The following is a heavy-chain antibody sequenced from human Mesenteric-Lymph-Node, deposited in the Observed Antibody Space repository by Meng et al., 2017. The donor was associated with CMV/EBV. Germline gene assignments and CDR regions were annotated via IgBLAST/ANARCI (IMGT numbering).Heavy chain of an antibody. Sequence: VGVGWIRQPPGKALEWLALIYWNDDKRYSPSLKSRLTITKDTSKNQVVLTMTNMDPVDTAPYYCAHSDLHYDSSGYYARWVYYFDYWGQGTLVTVSS. J-gene: IGHJ4*02. V-gene: IGHV2-5*01. D-gene: IGHD3-22*01. CDR3: AHSDLHYDSSGYYARWVYYFDY. CDR2: IYWNDDK. CDR1: VG.